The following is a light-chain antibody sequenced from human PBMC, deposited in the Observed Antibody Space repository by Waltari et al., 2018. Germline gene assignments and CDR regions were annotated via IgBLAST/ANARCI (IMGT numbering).Light chain of an antibody. CDR2: DAS. J-gene: IGKJ4*01. CDR3: QQRSNWPFT. V-gene: IGKV3-11*01. Sequence: EIVLTQSPATLSLSPGERATLPCRASQSVSSYLAWYQQKPGQAPRPLIYDASNRATGIPARFSGSGSGTDFTLTISSLEPEDFAVYYCQQRSNWPFTFGGGTKVEIK. CDR1: QSVSSY.